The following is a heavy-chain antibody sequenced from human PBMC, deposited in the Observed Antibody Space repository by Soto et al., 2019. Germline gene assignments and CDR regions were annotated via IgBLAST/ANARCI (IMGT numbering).Heavy chain of an antibody. J-gene: IGHJ5*02. D-gene: IGHD6-13*01. CDR3: ARRRSSSWYWWFDP. CDR1: GGTFSIYA. CDR2: IIPIFGTA. Sequence: SVKVSCKASGGTFSIYAIIWVRQAPGQGLEWMGGIIPIFGTANYAQKFQGRVTITADESTSTAYMELSSLRSEDTAVYYCARRRSSSWYWWFDPWGQGTLVTVSS. V-gene: IGHV1-69*13.